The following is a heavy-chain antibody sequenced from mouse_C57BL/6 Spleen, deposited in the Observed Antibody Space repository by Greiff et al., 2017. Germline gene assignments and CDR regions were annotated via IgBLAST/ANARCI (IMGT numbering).Heavy chain of an antibody. CDR1: GYTFTSYW. CDR3: ARLGSSYDWYFDV. J-gene: IGHJ1*03. CDR2: IDPSDSYT. Sequence: QVQLQQPGAELVMPGASVKLSCKASGYTFTSYWMHWVKQRPGQGLEWIGEIDPSDSYTNYNQKFKGKSTLTVDKSSSTAYMQLSSLTSEDSAVYYCARLGSSYDWYFDVWGTGTTVTVSS. V-gene: IGHV1-69*01. D-gene: IGHD1-1*01.